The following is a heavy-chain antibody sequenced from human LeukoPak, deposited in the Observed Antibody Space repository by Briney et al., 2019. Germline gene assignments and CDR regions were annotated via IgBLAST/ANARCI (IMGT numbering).Heavy chain of an antibody. CDR3: ASEVGYDILTGYYDY. D-gene: IGHD3-9*01. J-gene: IGHJ4*02. V-gene: IGHV3-23*01. CDR1: GFTFSSYA. CDR2: ISGSGGST. Sequence: GGSLRLSCAASGFTFSSYAMSWVRQAPGKGLEWVSAISGSGGSTYYADSVKGRFTISRDNYKTTLYLKMNSLRAEETAVYYCASEVGYDILTGYYDYWGRGTLVTVSS.